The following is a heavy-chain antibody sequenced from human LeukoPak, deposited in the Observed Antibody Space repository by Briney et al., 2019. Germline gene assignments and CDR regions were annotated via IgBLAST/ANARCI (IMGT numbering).Heavy chain of an antibody. Sequence: SSETLSLTCTVSGGSISSDYWSWLRQPPGEGLECIGYIYYIGRTYFSPSLKSRITISVDTSKNQFSLQLSSVTAADTAVYYCARGFYSPHYWGQGTLVSVSS. V-gene: IGHV4-59*01. CDR1: GGSISSDY. CDR2: IYYIGRT. CDR3: ARGFYSPHY. J-gene: IGHJ4*02. D-gene: IGHD4-11*01.